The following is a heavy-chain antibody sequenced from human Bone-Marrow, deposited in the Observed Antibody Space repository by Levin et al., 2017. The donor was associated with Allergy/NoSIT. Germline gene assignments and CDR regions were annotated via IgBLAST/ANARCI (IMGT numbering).Heavy chain of an antibody. CDR3: ARGPFRLDSDSSGYYYSGSDF. CDR2: MYLSGST. J-gene: IGHJ4*02. Sequence: SETLSLTCDVSGVSITTSGYSWTWIRQPPGTGLEWVGYMYLSGSTYYNPSLKSRVTISVDRSKNQFSLHLSSVTAADTAVYYCARGPFRLDSDSSGYYYSGSDFWGQGTLVTVSS. CDR1: GVSITTSGYS. V-gene: IGHV4-30-2*01. D-gene: IGHD3-22*01.